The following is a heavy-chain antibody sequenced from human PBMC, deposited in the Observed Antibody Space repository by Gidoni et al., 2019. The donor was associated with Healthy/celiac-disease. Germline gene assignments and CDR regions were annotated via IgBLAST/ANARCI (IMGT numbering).Heavy chain of an antibody. D-gene: IGHD2-15*01. CDR3: ARDQGYCSGGTCYVRAFGI. V-gene: IGHV3-21*01. CDR1: GISFSSDS. J-gene: IGHJ3*02. Sequence: EVQLVESGGGLVKPGGSLRLSCAASGISFSSDSMNWVRQATGKGLEWVSFISSSSSYIHYADSLKGRFTISRDNAKNSLYLQMNSLRAEDTAVYYCARDQGYCSGGTCYVRAFGIWGQGTMVTVSS. CDR2: ISSSSSYI.